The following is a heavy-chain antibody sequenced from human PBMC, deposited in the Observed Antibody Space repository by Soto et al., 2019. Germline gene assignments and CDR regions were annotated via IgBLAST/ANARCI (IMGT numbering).Heavy chain of an antibody. Sequence: AVKVSCKASGGTFSSYAISWVRQAPGQGLEWMGGIIPIFGTANYAQKFQGRVTITADESTSTAYMELSSLRSEDTAVYYCARFGSGAARYYYYGMDVWGQGTTVTVSS. CDR1: GGTFSSYA. CDR2: IIPIFGTA. J-gene: IGHJ6*02. CDR3: ARFGSGAARYYYYGMDV. V-gene: IGHV1-69*13. D-gene: IGHD3-10*01.